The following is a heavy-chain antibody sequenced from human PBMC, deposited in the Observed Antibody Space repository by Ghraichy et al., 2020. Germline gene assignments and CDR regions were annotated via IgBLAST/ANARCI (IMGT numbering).Heavy chain of an antibody. D-gene: IGHD3-16*01. CDR1: GFIFSNYA. V-gene: IGHV3-23*01. J-gene: IGHJ4*02. CDR3: ARVDVWGWSPRSY. Sequence: GGSLRLSCAASGFIFSNYAMSWVRQAPGKGPEWVAVISGGGDNTYYADSVKGRFSISRDNSENTMYLQMNSLRAEDTAVYYSARVDVWGWSPRSYWGQGTLVTGSS. CDR2: ISGGGDNT.